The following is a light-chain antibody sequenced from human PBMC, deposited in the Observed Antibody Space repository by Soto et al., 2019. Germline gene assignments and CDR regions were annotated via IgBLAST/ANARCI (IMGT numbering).Light chain of an antibody. Sequence: EIVVTQSPATLSVSPGERATLSCRASQSVSSNLAWYQQKPGQAPRLLIYGASTRATGIPARFSGSESGTEFTLTISSLQSEDFAVYYCQQYDYWPPVTFGGGTKVDIK. V-gene: IGKV3-15*01. CDR2: GAS. J-gene: IGKJ4*01. CDR1: QSVSSN. CDR3: QQYDYWPPVT.